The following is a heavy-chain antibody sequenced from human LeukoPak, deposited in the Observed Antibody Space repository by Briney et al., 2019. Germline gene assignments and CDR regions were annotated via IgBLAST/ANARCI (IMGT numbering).Heavy chain of an antibody. D-gene: IGHD5-18*01. CDR3: ARGVYSHGYDY. CDR1: GYTLTGYY. Sequence: ASVKVSCKASGYTLTGYYMHWVRQAPGQGLEWMGWMNPNSGGTKYAQKFQGRVTMTRDTSISTAYMELSRLRSDDTAMYYCARGVYSHGYDYWGQGTLVTVSS. CDR2: MNPNSGGT. V-gene: IGHV1-2*02. J-gene: IGHJ4*02.